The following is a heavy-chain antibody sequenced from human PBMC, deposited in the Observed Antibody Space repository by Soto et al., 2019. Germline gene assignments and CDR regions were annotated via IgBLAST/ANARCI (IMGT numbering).Heavy chain of an antibody. CDR2: IYYSGTT. J-gene: IGHJ4*02. CDR3: VLYCSSTSCYGQWDY. V-gene: IGHV4-59*01. CDR1: GASITNYY. Sequence: SETLSLTCTVSGASITNYYWSWIRQSPGKGLEWIGYIYYSGTTNYNPSLKSRVTISLGTSRNQFSLNLESVTAADTAVYYCVLYCSSTSCYGQWDYWGQGTLVTVSS. D-gene: IGHD2-2*01.